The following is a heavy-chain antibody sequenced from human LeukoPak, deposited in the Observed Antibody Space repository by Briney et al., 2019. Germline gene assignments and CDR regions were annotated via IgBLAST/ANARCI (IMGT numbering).Heavy chain of an antibody. J-gene: IGHJ4*02. CDR2: INSDGSST. V-gene: IGHV3-74*01. D-gene: IGHD3-22*01. Sequence: GGSLTLSCAASGFTFSSYWMHWVRQAPGKGLVWVSRINSDGSSTSYADSVKGRFTISRDNAKTTLYLQMNSLRAEDTAVYYCARREFYDSSGYPFDYWGQGTLVTVSS. CDR3: ARREFYDSSGYPFDY. CDR1: GFTFSSYW.